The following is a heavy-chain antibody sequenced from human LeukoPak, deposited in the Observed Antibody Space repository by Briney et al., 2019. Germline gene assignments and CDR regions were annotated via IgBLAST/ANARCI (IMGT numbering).Heavy chain of an antibody. CDR2: ISYDGGNK. V-gene: IGHV3-30*04. J-gene: IGHJ4*02. CDR3: ARDPHRTGEASLFDY. D-gene: IGHD3-16*02. CDR1: GFTFSSYA. Sequence: PGGSLRLSCAASGFTFSSYAMHWVRQAPGKGLEWVAVISYDGGNKYYADSVKGRFTISRDNSKNTLYLQMNSLRAEDTTIYYCARDPHRTGEASLFDYWGQGTLVTVSS.